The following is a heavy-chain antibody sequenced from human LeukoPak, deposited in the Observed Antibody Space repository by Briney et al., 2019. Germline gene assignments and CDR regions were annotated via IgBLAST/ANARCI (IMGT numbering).Heavy chain of an antibody. D-gene: IGHD6-13*01. Sequence: SQTLSLTCTVSGGSISSGDYYWSWIRQPPGKGLEWIGYIYYSGSTYYNPSLKSRVTISVDTSKNQFSLKLSSVTAADTAVYYCASEAAAGTRVPSHLWGQGTLVTVSS. CDR3: ASEAAAGTRVPSHL. J-gene: IGHJ5*02. V-gene: IGHV4-30-4*01. CDR1: GGSISSGDYY. CDR2: IYYSGST.